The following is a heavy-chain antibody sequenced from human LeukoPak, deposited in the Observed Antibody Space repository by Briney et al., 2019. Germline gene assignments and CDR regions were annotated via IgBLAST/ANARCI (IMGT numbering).Heavy chain of an antibody. CDR3: ARTDLWFGETFSSFDY. D-gene: IGHD3-10*01. CDR2: INGNGGTT. Sequence: GGSLRLSCAASGFTFSSYALSWVRQAPGKGPEWVSTINGNGGTTYYADSVKGRFTISRDNAKNSLYLQMNSLRAEDTAVYYCARTDLWFGETFSSFDYWGQGTLVTVSS. CDR1: GFTFSSYA. V-gene: IGHV3-23*01. J-gene: IGHJ4*02.